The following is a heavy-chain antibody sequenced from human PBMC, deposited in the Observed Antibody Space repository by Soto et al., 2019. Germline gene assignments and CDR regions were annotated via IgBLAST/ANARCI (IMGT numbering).Heavy chain of an antibody. J-gene: IGHJ6*02. CDR3: ARDIESVTAKHFFYYYAMDV. V-gene: IGHV1-18*04. Sequence: ASVKVSCKASGYTFTSYGISWVRQAPGQGLEWMGWISAYNGNTNYAQNLQGRVSMTTDTSTSTAYMELRGLTFDDTAVYYCARDIESVTAKHFFYYYAMDVWGQGTTVTVSS. CDR1: GYTFTSYG. D-gene: IGHD2-8*01. CDR2: ISAYNGNT.